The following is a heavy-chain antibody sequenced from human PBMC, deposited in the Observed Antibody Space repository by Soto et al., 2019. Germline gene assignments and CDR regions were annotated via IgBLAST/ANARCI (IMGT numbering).Heavy chain of an antibody. CDR2: INPNTGDT. J-gene: IGHJ3*02. D-gene: IGHD6-13*01. CDR1: GYTLSDYF. CDR3: TREGGGIVTGGTGQDAFDI. Sequence: QVQLLQSGAEVRKPGASVRVSCEASGYTLSDYFMQWVRQAPGQGLEWMGWINPNTGDTHYAQKFEGGFSMTWDTSINTDYMELNRLIPEDTAVYFCTREGGGIVTGGTGQDAFDIWGQGTKVTVSS. V-gene: IGHV1-2*02.